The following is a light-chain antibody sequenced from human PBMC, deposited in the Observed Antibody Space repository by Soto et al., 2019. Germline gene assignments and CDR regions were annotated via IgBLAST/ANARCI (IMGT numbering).Light chain of an antibody. CDR2: GAS. J-gene: IGKJ5*01. CDR1: QSVSSN. Sequence: DIVMTQSPPSLSVSXGQRATLSGRASQSVSSNLAWYQQKPGQAPRLLIYGASTRATGIAARFSGSGSGREFTLTISSLQSEDSALYYCQQYSNWPTFGQGTRLEIK. V-gene: IGKV3-15*01. CDR3: QQYSNWPT.